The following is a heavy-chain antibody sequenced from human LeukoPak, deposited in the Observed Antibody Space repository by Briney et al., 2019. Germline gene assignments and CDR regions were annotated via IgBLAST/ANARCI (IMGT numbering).Heavy chain of an antibody. V-gene: IGHV3-23*01. CDR3: ARGPAGYN. D-gene: IGHD1-1*01. CDR1: GFTFSSYA. J-gene: IGHJ4*02. CDR2: LTGSGDST. Sequence: GGSLRLSCAASGFTFSSYAMSWVRQAPGKGLEWVSGLTGSGDSTYYADSVKGRFTISRDILKNTLYLQMNSLRAEDTAVYYCARGPAGYNWGQGTLVTVSS.